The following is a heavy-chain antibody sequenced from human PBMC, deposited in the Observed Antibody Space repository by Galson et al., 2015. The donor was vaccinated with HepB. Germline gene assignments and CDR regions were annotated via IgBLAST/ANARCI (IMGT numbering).Heavy chain of an antibody. V-gene: IGHV3-15*01. CDR2: IKSNTDGGTT. CDR1: GFTFSNAW. J-gene: IGHJ6*02. CDR3: TMTGDYSDPGCSYYGIDV. D-gene: IGHD4-17*01. Sequence: SLRLSCAASGFTFSNAWMSWVRQAPGKGLEWVGRIKSNTDGGTTDYAAPVKGRFTISRDDSKNTQYLQMNSLETEDTAVYYCTMTGDYSDPGCSYYGIDVWGQGTPVTVSS.